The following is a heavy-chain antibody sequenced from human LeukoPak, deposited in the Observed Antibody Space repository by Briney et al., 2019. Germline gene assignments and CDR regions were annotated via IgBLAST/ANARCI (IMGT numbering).Heavy chain of an antibody. CDR1: GFTFSSYA. V-gene: IGHV3-23*01. CDR3: ARDNGSSWYGYLDY. Sequence: PGGSLRLSCAASGFTFSSYAMSWVRQAPGKGLEWVSTISGSGANTYYADSVKGRFTLSRDNSKNTLYLQMSSLRAEDTAVYYCARDNGSSWYGYLDYWGQGTLVTVSS. D-gene: IGHD6-13*01. CDR2: ISGSGANT. J-gene: IGHJ4*02.